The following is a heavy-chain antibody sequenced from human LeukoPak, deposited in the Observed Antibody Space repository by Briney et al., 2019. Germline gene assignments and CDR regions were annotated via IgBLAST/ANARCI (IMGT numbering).Heavy chain of an antibody. CDR2: TYNSGST. J-gene: IGHJ6*03. CDR3: ARDRRLGDSSYYYYYMDV. Sequence: PSETLSLTCAVYSGSFSGYYWSWIRQPPGKGLEWIGITYNSGSTYYNPSLKSRVTISIDTSKNQFSLKLNSVTAADTAVYYCARDRRLGDSSYYYYYMDVWGKGTTVTVSS. D-gene: IGHD5-12*01. CDR1: SGSFSGYY. V-gene: IGHV4-34*01.